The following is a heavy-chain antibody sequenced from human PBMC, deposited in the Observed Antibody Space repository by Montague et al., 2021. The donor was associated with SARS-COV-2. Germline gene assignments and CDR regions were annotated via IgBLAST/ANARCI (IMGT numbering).Heavy chain of an antibody. J-gene: IGHJ6*02. Sequence: CVISGDSVSSNSATWNWVRQSPSRGLEWLGRTYYRSKWYNDYAVSVRGRVTINPDTSKNRFSLQLNSVTPEDTAIYYCTSGREGNYNVMDVWGQGTTVTVSS. V-gene: IGHV6-1*01. CDR3: TSGREGNYNVMDV. CDR2: TYYRSKWYN. CDR1: GDSVSSNSAT. D-gene: IGHD1-1*01.